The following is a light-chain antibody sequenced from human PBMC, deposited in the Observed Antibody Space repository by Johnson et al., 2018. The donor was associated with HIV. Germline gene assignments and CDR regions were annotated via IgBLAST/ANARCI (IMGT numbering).Light chain of an antibody. J-gene: IGLJ1*01. CDR2: ENN. CDR3: GTWDSSLSAYV. Sequence: QSVLTQPPSVSVAPGQKVTISCSGSSSNIGNNYVSWYQQLPGTAPKLLIYENNKRPSGIPDRFSVSKSGTSATLGITGLLTGDEADYYCGTWDSSLSAYVFGTGTRVTVL. V-gene: IGLV1-51*02. CDR1: SSNIGNNY.